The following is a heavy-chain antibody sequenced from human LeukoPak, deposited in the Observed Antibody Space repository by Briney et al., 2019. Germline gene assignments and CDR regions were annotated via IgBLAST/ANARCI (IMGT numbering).Heavy chain of an antibody. CDR1: GFTFSSYW. Sequence: GGSLRLSCAASGFTFSSYWMDWVRQAPGKGLVWVSSISSDGKSTSYADSVKGRFTISRDNAKNTLYLQMNSLRAEDTAVYYWARDGDCVTGVCYDRFDYWGQGTLVTVSS. J-gene: IGHJ4*02. CDR3: ARDGDCVTGVCYDRFDY. V-gene: IGHV3-74*01. D-gene: IGHD2-8*01. CDR2: ISSDGKST.